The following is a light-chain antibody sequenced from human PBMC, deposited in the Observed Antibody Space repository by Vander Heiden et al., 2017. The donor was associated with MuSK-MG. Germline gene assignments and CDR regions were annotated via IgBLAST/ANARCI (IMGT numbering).Light chain of an antibody. CDR3: LQYGSAAST. CDR1: QSVSSNY. Sequence: IVLTPYSGTLSLSPGERATLSCIASQSVSSNYLVRYQHLPFQAPRLLIYAASSSATSIPDRFSGSGSGTDITLSIRILEPNDFALYYCLQYGSAASTFGGGTKVEIK. CDR2: AAS. J-gene: IGKJ4*01. V-gene: IGKV3-20*01.